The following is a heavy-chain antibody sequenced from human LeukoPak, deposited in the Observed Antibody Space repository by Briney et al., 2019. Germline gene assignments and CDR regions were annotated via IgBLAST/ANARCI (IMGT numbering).Heavy chain of an antibody. Sequence: GGSLRLSCAASGFTFDDYTMHWVRQAPGKGLEWVSLISWDGGSTYYADSVKGRFTISRDNSKNSLYLQMSSLRTEDTALYYCAKDSSSWFGGFDYWGQGTLVTVSP. CDR3: AKDSSSWFGGFDY. CDR2: ISWDGGST. D-gene: IGHD6-13*01. CDR1: GFTFDDYT. V-gene: IGHV3-43*01. J-gene: IGHJ4*02.